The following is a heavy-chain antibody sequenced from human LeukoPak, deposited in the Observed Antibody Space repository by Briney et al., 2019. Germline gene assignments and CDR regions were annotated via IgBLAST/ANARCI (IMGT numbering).Heavy chain of an antibody. V-gene: IGHV1-69*06. CDR1: GGTFSSYA. Sequence: SVKVSCKASGGTFSSYAISWVRQAPGQGLEWMGGIIPIFGTANYAQKFQGRVTITADKSTSTAYMELSSLRSEDTAVYYCARDSALTYYYDSSGPYWGQGTLVTVSS. D-gene: IGHD3-22*01. CDR3: ARDSALTYYYDSSGPY. J-gene: IGHJ4*02. CDR2: IIPIFGTA.